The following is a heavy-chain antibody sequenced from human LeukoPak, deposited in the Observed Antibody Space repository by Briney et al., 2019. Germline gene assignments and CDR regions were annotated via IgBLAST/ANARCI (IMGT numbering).Heavy chain of an antibody. CDR2: ISWDGGST. Sequence: GGSLRLSCAASGFTFDDYAMHWVRQAPGKGLEWVSLISWDGGSTYYADSVKGRFTISRDNSKNSLYLQMNSLRAEDTALYYCAKDALNIYSGYPVGNYFDYWGQGTLVTVSS. CDR3: AKDALNIYSGYPVGNYFDY. CDR1: GFTFDDYA. D-gene: IGHD5-12*01. V-gene: IGHV3-43D*03. J-gene: IGHJ4*02.